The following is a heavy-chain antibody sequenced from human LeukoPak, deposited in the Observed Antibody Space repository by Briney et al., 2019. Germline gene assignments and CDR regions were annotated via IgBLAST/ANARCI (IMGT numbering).Heavy chain of an antibody. V-gene: IGHV4-34*01. CDR1: GGSFSGSY. CDR3: ARVHIYGSGSYFWGY. CDR2: INHSGGT. Sequence: PSETLSVTCAVYGGSFSGSYWSWIRQPPGKGLGWSGEINHSGGTNYNPSLKSRVTISVDASKKQFSLKLSSVTAADTAVYYCARVHIYGSGSYFWGYCGQGTLVTVSS. D-gene: IGHD3-10*01. J-gene: IGHJ4*02.